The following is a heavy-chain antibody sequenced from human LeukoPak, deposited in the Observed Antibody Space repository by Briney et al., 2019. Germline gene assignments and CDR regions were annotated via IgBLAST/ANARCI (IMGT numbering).Heavy chain of an antibody. V-gene: IGHV4-59*01. Sequence: PSETLSLTCTVSGGSISSYYWGWIRQPPGKGLEWIGYIYYSGSTNYNPSLKSRVTISVDTSKNQFSLKLSSVTAADTAVYYRARGATGYSSSWYEDWFDPWGQGTLVTVSS. CDR1: GGSISSYY. CDR2: IYYSGST. CDR3: ARGATGYSSSWYEDWFDP. J-gene: IGHJ5*02. D-gene: IGHD6-13*01.